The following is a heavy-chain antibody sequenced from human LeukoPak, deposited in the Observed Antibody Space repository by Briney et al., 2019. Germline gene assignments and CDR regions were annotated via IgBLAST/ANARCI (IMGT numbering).Heavy chain of an antibody. Sequence: GGSLRLSCAAFGFIFNTYEINWVRQAPGKGLEWVSYISSSGSRIYYADSVKGRFTISRDNAKNSLYLQMNSLRAEDTAIYYCARPRSDLYGMDVWGQGTTVIVSS. CDR2: ISSSGSRI. V-gene: IGHV3-48*03. J-gene: IGHJ6*02. CDR1: GFIFNTYE. CDR3: ARPRSDLYGMDV.